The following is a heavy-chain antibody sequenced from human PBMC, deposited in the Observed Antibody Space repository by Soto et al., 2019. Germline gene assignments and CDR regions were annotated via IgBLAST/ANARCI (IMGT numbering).Heavy chain of an antibody. CDR1: GFTFSSYG. Sequence: QVQLVESGGGVVQPGRSLRLSCAASGFTFSSYGMHWVRQAPGKGLDWVAVIWYDGSNKYYADSVKGRFTISRDNSKNTLYLQMNSLRAEDTAVYYCARESGALTVTRYNWFDPWGQGTLVNVSS. V-gene: IGHV3-33*01. J-gene: IGHJ5*02. CDR3: ARESGALTVTRYNWFDP. CDR2: IWYDGSNK. D-gene: IGHD4-4*01.